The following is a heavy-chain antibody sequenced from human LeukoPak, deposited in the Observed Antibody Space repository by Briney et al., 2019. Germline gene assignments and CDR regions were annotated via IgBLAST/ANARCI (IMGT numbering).Heavy chain of an antibody. D-gene: IGHD4-11*01. V-gene: IGHV3-23*01. Sequence: PGGSLRLSCAASGFTFSSYAMSWVRQAPGKGLEWVSAISGSGGSTYYADSVKGRFTISRDNSKNTLYLQMNSLRAEDTAVYYCAKAGRYYSNYDDAFDIWGQGTMVTVSS. CDR3: AKAGRYYSNYDDAFDI. J-gene: IGHJ3*02. CDR2: ISGSGGST. CDR1: GFTFSSYA.